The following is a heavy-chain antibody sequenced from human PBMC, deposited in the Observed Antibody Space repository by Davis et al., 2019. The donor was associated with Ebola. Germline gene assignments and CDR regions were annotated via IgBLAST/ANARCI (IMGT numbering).Heavy chain of an antibody. CDR2: ISGSGGRT. D-gene: IGHD1-26*01. J-gene: IGHJ2*01. CDR3: AKDQWEDDYWYFDH. V-gene: IGHV3-23*01. CDR1: GFTFRIFA. Sequence: ESLKISCAASGFTFRIFAMNWVRQAPGKGLEWVSAISGSGGRTNYADSVKGRFTISRDNSKNTLYLQLNSPRAEDTAVYYCAKDQWEDDYWYFDHWGRGTLVTVSS.